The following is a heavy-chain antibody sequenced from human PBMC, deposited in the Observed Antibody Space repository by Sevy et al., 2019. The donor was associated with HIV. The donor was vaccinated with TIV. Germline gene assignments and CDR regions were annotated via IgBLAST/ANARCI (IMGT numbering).Heavy chain of an antibody. CDR3: ARAPPVRSGDDSLNWFDP. Sequence: SETLSLTCSVSYGPISAYYWNWIRQSPGKGLEWIGYIHYSGRTNYNPSFKSRVTLSLDTSKNQFPLHLNSVTAADTALYYCARAPPVRSGDDSLNWFDPWGRGTLVTVSS. CDR2: IHYSGRT. CDR1: YGPISAYY. D-gene: IGHD5-12*01. J-gene: IGHJ5*02. V-gene: IGHV4-59*01.